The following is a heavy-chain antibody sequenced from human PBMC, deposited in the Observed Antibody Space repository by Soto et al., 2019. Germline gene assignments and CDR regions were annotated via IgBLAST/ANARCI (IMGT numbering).Heavy chain of an antibody. Sequence: PGGSLRLSCAASGFTFSSYAMHWVRQAPGKGLEWVAVISYDGSNKYYADSVKGRFTISRDNSKNTLYLQMNSLRAEDTAVYYCARDRGRSSSGSTRFFDYRGQGTPVTVSS. V-gene: IGHV3-30-3*01. CDR3: ARDRGRSSSGSTRFFDY. CDR1: GFTFSSYA. J-gene: IGHJ4*02. CDR2: ISYDGSNK. D-gene: IGHD6-19*01.